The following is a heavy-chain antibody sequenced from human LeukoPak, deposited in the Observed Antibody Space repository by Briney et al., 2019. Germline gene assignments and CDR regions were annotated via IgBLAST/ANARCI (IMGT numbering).Heavy chain of an antibody. CDR2: IYYSGST. Sequence: TSETLSLTCTVSGGSISSYYWSWIRQPPGKGLEWIGYIYYSGSTNYNPSLKSRVTISVDTSKNQFSLQLNSVTPEDTAVYYCARSGNTGWYWDQGTLVTVSS. CDR1: GGSISSYY. CDR3: ARSGNTGWY. J-gene: IGHJ4*02. D-gene: IGHD6-19*01. V-gene: IGHV4-59*12.